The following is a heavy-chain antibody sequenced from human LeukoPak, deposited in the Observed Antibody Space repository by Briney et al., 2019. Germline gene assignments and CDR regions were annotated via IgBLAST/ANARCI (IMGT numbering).Heavy chain of an antibody. CDR1: GYTFTSYY. V-gene: IGHV1-46*01. CDR3: ARDRTTMVRGVREGIYY. CDR2: INPSGGST. J-gene: IGHJ4*02. Sequence: ASVKVSCKSCGYTFTSYYMHWVRQAPGQGLEWMGIINPSGGSTSYAQKFQGRVTMTRDTSTSTVYMELSSLRSEDTAVYYCARDRTTMVRGVREGIYYWGQGTLVAVSS. D-gene: IGHD3-10*01.